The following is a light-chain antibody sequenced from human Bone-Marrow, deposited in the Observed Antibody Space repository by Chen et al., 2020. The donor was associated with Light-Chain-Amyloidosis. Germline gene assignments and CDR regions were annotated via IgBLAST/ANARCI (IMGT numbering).Light chain of an antibody. CDR3: QVWDRSSDRPV. CDR1: NIGSTS. J-gene: IGLJ3*02. Sequence: SYLLTQPSSGSVAPGQTATIACGGNNIGSTSVHLYQQPPGQAPLLVVYDYSDRPSGIPERLSGSNSGNTATLTISRVEAEDEADYYCQVWDRSSDRPVFGGGTTLTVL. V-gene: IGLV3-21*02. CDR2: DYS.